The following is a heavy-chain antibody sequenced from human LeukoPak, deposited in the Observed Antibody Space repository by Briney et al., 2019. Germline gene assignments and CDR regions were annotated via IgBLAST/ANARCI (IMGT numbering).Heavy chain of an antibody. CDR3: ARDLDHAFDY. CDR2: IGRNSDNI. Sequence: GSLRLSCAASTFTFSSFSMNWVRQAPGKGLEWISYIGRNSDNICYADSVKGRFTISRDNAKNSLYLQMSSLRAEDTAVYYCARDLDHAFDYWGQGAQVTVAS. CDR1: TFTFSSFS. J-gene: IGHJ4*02. V-gene: IGHV3-48*04.